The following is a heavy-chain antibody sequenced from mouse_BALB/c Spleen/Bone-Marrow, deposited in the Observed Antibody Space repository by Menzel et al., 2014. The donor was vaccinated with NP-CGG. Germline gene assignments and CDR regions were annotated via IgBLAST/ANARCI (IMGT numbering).Heavy chain of an antibody. Sequence: VMLVESGAELARPGASVKLSCKASGYTFTDYYINWVRRRTGQGLEWFGEIYPGNGNTYYNEKFKGKATLTADKSSSTAYMQLSSLTSEDSAVYFCARGGYYRYDGFAYWGQGTLVTVSA. CDR2: IYPGNGNT. J-gene: IGHJ3*01. CDR3: ARGGYYRYDGFAY. CDR1: GYTFTDYY. V-gene: IGHV1-77*01. D-gene: IGHD2-14*01.